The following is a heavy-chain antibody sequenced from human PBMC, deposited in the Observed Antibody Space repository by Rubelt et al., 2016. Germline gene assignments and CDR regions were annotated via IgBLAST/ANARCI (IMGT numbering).Heavy chain of an antibody. D-gene: IGHD1-26*01. CDR3: AGGVGFATNPYYRGPFAS. J-gene: IGHJ4*02. V-gene: IGHV4-34*02. Sequence: QAQLQQWGAGLLSPSDTLSLTCAVFTGSFNGYRWSWIRQKSDEGLEWIGEVTHSGDANYNPSLRDRVSISAESSKNQFSLGLPSLTAADTGLYFCAGGVGFATNPYYRGPFASWGLGTQVTVSS. CDR2: VTHSGDA. CDR1: TGSFNGYR.